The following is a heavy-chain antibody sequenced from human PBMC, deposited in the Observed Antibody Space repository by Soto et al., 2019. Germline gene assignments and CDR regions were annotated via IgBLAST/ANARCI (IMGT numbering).Heavy chain of an antibody. D-gene: IGHD1-26*01. CDR2: IYWNDDK. CDR3: AHLGATTSFHLSPPRY. V-gene: IGHV2-5*08. J-gene: IGHJ4*02. Sequence: PSQTLSLTCAISGDSVSSNNAAWNWIRQPPGKALEWLALIYWNDDKRYSPSLKSRLTITKDTSKNQVVLTMTNMDPVDTATYYCAHLGATTSFHLSPPRYWGQGTLVTVSS. CDR1: GDSVSSNNAA.